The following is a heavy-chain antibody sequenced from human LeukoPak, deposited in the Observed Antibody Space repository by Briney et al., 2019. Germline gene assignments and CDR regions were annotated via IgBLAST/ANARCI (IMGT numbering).Heavy chain of an antibody. CDR1: GYTFTSYD. D-gene: IGHD1-7*01. CDR3: ARDARRGLELQAFDI. CDR2: MNPKSGNT. Sequence: EASVNVSCKSCGYTFTSYDINWVRQASAQGREWMGWMNPKSGNTGYAQKFQGRVTMTRNTSISTDYMELSSLRCEGTAVYYCARDARRGLELQAFDIWGQRTSVTVSS. J-gene: IGHJ3*02. V-gene: IGHV1-8*01.